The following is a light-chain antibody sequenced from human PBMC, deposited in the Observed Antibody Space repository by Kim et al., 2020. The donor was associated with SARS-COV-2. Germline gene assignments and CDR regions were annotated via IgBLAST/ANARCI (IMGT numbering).Light chain of an antibody. V-gene: IGLV1-44*01. Sequence: QSVLTQPPSASGTPGQRVTISCSGSSSNIGGNTVNWYQHLPGTAPKLLIYSHNQRPSGVPDRFSGSKSGTSASLAISGLQSEDEADYYCAAWDDSLNGVVFGGGTQLTVL. CDR2: SHN. CDR3: AAWDDSLNGVV. CDR1: SSNIGGNT. J-gene: IGLJ2*01.